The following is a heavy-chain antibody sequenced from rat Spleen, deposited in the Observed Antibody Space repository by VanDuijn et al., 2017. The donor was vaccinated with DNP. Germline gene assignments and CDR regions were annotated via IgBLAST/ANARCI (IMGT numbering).Heavy chain of an antibody. D-gene: IGHD1-11*01. J-gene: IGHJ2*01. CDR2: ISTSGAYT. V-gene: IGHV5-25*01. CDR3: ARRGYGGRGFFDY. Sequence: EVQLVESGGASVQPGRSLKLSCAGSGFTFSDYYMAWVRQTPTKGLDWVASISTSGAYTYYPDSVKGRFTISRDNAKSTLNLQMDSLRSEDTATYYCARRGYGGRGFFDYWGQGVMVTVSS. CDR1: GFTFSDYY.